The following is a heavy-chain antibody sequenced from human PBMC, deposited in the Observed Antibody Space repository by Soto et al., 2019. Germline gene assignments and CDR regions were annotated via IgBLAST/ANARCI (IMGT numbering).Heavy chain of an antibody. D-gene: IGHD3-9*01. CDR3: ARVDTLTLYIRRDV. J-gene: IGHJ6*04. Sequence: PSGTLSLTCTVSVDSSISGNQYWSCIREPPGKGLELIVYIYCSGSTYYIPSLKSRVTISVDTSKNQFSLKLNSVTAAEPAVYYCARVDTLTLYIRRDVWGK. CDR1: VDSSISGNQY. V-gene: IGHV4-30-4*01. CDR2: IYCSGST.